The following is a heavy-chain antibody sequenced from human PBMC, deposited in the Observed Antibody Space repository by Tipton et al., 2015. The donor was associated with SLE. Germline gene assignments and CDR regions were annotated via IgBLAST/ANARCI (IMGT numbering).Heavy chain of an antibody. CDR2: ISNSETT. V-gene: IGHV4-59*11. Sequence: TLSLTCTVSGGSISSHYWSWIRQAPGKGLEWIGYISNSETTNYNPSLKSRVTISVDTSKNQFSLKLRSVTAADTAVYYCARALRWSYFDYWGQGRLVTVSS. D-gene: IGHD4-23*01. J-gene: IGHJ4*02. CDR3: ARALRWSYFDY. CDR1: GGSISSHY.